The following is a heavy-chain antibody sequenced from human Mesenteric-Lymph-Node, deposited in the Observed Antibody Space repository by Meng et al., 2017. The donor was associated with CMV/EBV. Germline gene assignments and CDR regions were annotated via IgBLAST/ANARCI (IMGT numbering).Heavy chain of an antibody. V-gene: IGHV1-18*01. CDR1: GYTFTSYG. Sequence: ASVKVSFKASGYTFTSYGISWVRQAPGQGLEWMGWISAYNGNTNYAQKLQGRVTMTTDTSTSTAYMELRSLRSDDTAVYYCARSSSEILIYYYYGMDVWGQGTTVTVSS. CDR2: ISAYNGNT. CDR3: ARSSSEILIYYYYGMDV. J-gene: IGHJ6*02. D-gene: IGHD3-10*01.